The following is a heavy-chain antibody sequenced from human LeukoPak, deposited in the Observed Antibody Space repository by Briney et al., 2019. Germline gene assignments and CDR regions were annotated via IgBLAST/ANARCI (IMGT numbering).Heavy chain of an antibody. D-gene: IGHD3-10*01. CDR2: IYYSGST. Sequence: SETLSLTCTVSGGSISSYYWGWIRQPPGKGLEWIGSIYYSGSTYYNPSLKSRVTISVDTSKNQFSLKLSSVTAADTAVYYCARAPMVRGVIIVSPGAFDIWGQGTMVTVSS. V-gene: IGHV4-39*07. J-gene: IGHJ3*02. CDR1: GGSISSYY. CDR3: ARAPMVRGVIIVSPGAFDI.